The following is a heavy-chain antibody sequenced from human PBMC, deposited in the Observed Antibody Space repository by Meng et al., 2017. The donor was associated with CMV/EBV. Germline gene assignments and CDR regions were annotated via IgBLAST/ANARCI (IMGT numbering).Heavy chain of an antibody. V-gene: IGHV3-23*01. D-gene: IGHD5-12*01. CDR1: GFTFSNFA. J-gene: IGHJ4*02. Sequence: GESLKISCAASGFTFSNFAMNWVRQAPGKGLEWVSSISGSGVSTNYADSVKGRFTVSRDNSKNTLYLQTNSRRAEDTAVYYCAKGRGDSDYDFEYWGRGTLVTVSS. CDR3: AKGRGDSDYDFEY. CDR2: ISGSGVST.